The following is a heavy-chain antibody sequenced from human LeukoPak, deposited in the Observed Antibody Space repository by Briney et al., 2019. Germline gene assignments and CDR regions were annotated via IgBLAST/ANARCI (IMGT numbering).Heavy chain of an antibody. CDR2: IHYTGST. CDR3: ARPVRYFDWLLPHHETNWFDP. CDR1: GGSISSYY. J-gene: IGHJ5*02. Sequence: SETLSLTCTVSGGSISSYYWSWIRQSPGKGLECIGYIHYTGSTNYNPSLKSRVTISVETSKNQFSLKLKSVTAADTAVYYCARPVRYFDWLLPHHETNWFDPWGQGTLVTVSS. V-gene: IGHV4-59*01. D-gene: IGHD3-9*01.